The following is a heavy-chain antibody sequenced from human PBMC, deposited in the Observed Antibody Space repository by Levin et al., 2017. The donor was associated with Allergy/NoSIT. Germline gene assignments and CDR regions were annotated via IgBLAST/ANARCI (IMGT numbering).Heavy chain of an antibody. CDR3: TTSYSGYDYAFDI. J-gene: IGHJ3*02. V-gene: IGHV3-49*03. CDR1: GFTFGDYA. Sequence: GGSLRLSCTASGFTFGDYAMSWFRQAPGKGLEWVGFIRSKAYGGTTEYAASVKGRFTISRDDSKSIAYLQMNSLKTEDTAVYYCTTSYSGYDYAFDIWGQGTMVTVSS. D-gene: IGHD5-12*01. CDR2: IRSKAYGGTT.